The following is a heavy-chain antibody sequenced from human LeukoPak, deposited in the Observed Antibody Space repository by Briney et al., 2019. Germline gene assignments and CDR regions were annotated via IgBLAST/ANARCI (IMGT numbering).Heavy chain of an antibody. Sequence: GGSLRLSCAASGFTFSSYSMNWVRQAPGKGLEWVSSISSSSSSYIYYADSVKGRFTIPRDNAKNSLYLQMNSLRAEDTAVYYCARDGYYDFWSGYYYYMDVWGKGTTVTVSS. CDR1: GFTFSSYS. J-gene: IGHJ6*03. CDR3: ARDGYYDFWSGYYYYMDV. V-gene: IGHV3-21*01. D-gene: IGHD3-3*01. CDR2: ISSSSSSYI.